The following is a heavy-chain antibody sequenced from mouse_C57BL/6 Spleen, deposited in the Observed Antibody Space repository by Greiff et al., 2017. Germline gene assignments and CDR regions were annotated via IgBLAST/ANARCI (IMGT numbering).Heavy chain of an antibody. CDR1: GFNIKDDY. V-gene: IGHV14-4*01. D-gene: IGHD1-1*01. CDR2: IDPENGDT. Sequence: VQLKESGAELVRPGASVKLSCTASGFNIKDDYMNWVKQRPEQGLEWIGWIDPENGDTEYASKFQGKATITADTSSNTAYLQLSSLTSEDTAVYYCTTSGSSYGFAYWGQGTLVTVSA. J-gene: IGHJ3*01. CDR3: TTSGSSYGFAY.